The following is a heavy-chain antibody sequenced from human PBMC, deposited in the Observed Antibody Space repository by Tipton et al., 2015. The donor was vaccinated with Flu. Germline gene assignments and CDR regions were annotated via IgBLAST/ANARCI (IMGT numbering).Heavy chain of an antibody. V-gene: IGHV3-23*01. D-gene: IGHD6-19*01. J-gene: IGHJ4*02. CDR3: AKSGSYTSGWYRV. CDR1: GFIFSSYA. CDR2: FSGTGGAT. Sequence: SLRLSCAASGFIFSSYAMSWVRQAPGKGLEWVSVFSGTGGATYYAASVKGRFTISRDNSRNTLYLQMNSLRVEDTAVYYCAKSGSYTSGWYRVWGQGTLVTVSS.